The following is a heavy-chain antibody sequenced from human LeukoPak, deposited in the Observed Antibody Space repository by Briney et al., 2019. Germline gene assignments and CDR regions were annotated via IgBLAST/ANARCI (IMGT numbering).Heavy chain of an antibody. Sequence: ASVQVSCKASGYPFIGYYIHWVRQGPGQGLEWLGWINPETGATKYAQRFEGRVTPTRDTSVTTVHMELSGLRSDDSAVYYCARENLNYYGSGSYLYWGQGSQVTVSS. D-gene: IGHD3-10*01. CDR1: GYPFIGYY. V-gene: IGHV1-2*02. J-gene: IGHJ4*02. CDR2: INPETGAT. CDR3: ARENLNYYGSGSYLY.